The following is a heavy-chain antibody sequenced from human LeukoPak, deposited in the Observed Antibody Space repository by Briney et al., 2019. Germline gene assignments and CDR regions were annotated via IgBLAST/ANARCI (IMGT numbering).Heavy chain of an antibody. CDR2: MNPNSGNT. D-gene: IGHD3-22*01. J-gene: IGHJ3*02. Sequence: ASVKVSCKASGYTFTSYDINWVRQATGQGLEWMGWMNPNSGNTGYAQKFQGRVTITRNTSIGTAYMELSSLRSEDKAVYYCARGPYYYDSSSRRQFDIWGQGTMVTVSS. V-gene: IGHV1-8*03. CDR1: GYTFTSYD. CDR3: ARGPYYYDSSSRRQFDI.